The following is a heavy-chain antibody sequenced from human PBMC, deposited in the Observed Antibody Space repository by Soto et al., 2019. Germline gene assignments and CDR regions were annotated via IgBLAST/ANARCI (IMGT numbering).Heavy chain of an antibody. CDR3: ARDRGDFGDNRCFDP. D-gene: IGHD4-17*01. J-gene: IGHJ5*02. CDR1: SGSISDTNW. CDR2: IYHGGST. V-gene: IGHV4-4*02. Sequence: PSETLSLTCAVSSGSISDTNWWNWVRQPPGKGLEWIGEIYHGGSTNYSPSLKSRVTISVDKSKNQFSLKLNSVTAADTAIYYCARDRGDFGDNRCFDPWGRGTLVTVSS.